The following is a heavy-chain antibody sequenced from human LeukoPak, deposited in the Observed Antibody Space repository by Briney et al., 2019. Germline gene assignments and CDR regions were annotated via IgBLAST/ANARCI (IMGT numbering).Heavy chain of an antibody. CDR2: IYSGGST. V-gene: IGHV3-66*01. CDR1: GFTVSSNY. D-gene: IGHD3-10*01. CDR3: ARDYYGSGSCYNEDY. Sequence: GGSLRLSCAASGFTVSSNYMSWVRQAPGKGLEWVSVIYSGGSTYYADSVKGRFTISRDNSKNTLYLQMNSLRAEDTAVYYCARDYYGSGSCYNEDYWGQGTLVTVSS. J-gene: IGHJ4*02.